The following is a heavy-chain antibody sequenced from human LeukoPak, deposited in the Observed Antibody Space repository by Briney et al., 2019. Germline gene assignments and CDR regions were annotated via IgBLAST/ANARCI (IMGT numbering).Heavy chain of an antibody. V-gene: IGHV4-38-2*01. J-gene: IGHJ6*03. Sequence: PSETLSLTXAVSGYSISSGYYWIWIRQPPGKGLEWIGSLYHSDSIYYNPSLESRVTMSVDTSKNQFSLKLSFVTAADTAVYYCARQHDSYHYYYVDVWGKGTTVTVSS. D-gene: IGHD6-13*01. CDR2: LYHSDSI. CDR3: ARQHDSYHYYYVDV. CDR1: GYSISSGYY.